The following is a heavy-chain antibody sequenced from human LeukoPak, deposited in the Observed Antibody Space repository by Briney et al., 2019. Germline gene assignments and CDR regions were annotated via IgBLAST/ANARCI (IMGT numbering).Heavy chain of an antibody. CDR1: GYTFTSYG. J-gene: IGHJ6*04. CDR2: ISAYNGNT. D-gene: IGHD6-19*01. Sequence: ASVKVSCKASGYTFTSYGISWVRQAPGQGLEWMGWISAYNGNTNYAQKLQGRVTMTTDTFTSTAYMELRSLRSDDTAVYYCAREIGIAVAGTSYYYYGMSVWGKGTTVTVSS. CDR3: AREIGIAVAGTSYYYYGMSV. V-gene: IGHV1-18*04.